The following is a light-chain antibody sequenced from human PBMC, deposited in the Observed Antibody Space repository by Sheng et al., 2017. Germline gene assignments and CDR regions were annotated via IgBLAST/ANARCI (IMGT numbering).Light chain of an antibody. V-gene: IGKV2-28*01. J-gene: IGKJ2*01. CDR3: FQPLQVPYT. CDR1: QSLLHSNGYNF. CDR2: LGS. Sequence: EIVMTQSPLFLPVSPGEPASISCRSSQSLLHSNGYNFLNWYLQKPGQSPQLLIYLGSNRASGVPDRFSGSGSATDFTLTISRVEAGDVGIYYCFQPLQVPYTFGQGTKLEIK.